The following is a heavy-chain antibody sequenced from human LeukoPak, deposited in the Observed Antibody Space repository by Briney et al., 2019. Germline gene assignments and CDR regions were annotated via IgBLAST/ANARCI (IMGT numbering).Heavy chain of an antibody. J-gene: IGHJ3*02. CDR3: ARTYDFGRGPPGDAFDN. CDR1: GFTFTIFG. V-gene: IGHV3-48*01. Sequence: PGGSLRLSYAASGFTFTIFGLNWVRQAPGKGPEWVSYIDARSGITYYADSVQGRFTLSRDNARESVFLQMDSLRVDDTAVYYCARTYDFGRGPPGDAFDNWGPGTWVIVSS. CDR2: IDARSGIT. D-gene: IGHD3-3*01.